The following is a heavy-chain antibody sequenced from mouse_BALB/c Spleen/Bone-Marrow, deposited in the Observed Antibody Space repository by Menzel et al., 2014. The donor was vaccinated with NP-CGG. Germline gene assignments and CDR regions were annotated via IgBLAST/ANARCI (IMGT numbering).Heavy chain of an antibody. CDR1: GFTFSDFY. Sequence: EVQRVESGGGLVQPGDSLRLSCTTSGFTFSDFYMEWVRQPPGKGLEWIATSRNKAKYYTTEYSASVKGRFIVSRDTSQSVLYLQMNALRAEDTAIYYCARDVGYGNYFVYWGQGTLVTVSA. D-gene: IGHD2-10*02. V-gene: IGHV7-1*02. CDR2: SRNKAKYYTT. J-gene: IGHJ3*01. CDR3: ARDVGYGNYFVY.